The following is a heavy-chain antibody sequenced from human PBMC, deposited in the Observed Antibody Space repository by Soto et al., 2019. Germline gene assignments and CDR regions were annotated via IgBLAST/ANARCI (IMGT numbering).Heavy chain of an antibody. J-gene: IGHJ6*02. CDR3: ARDFSLSSWYAYYYYYGMDV. D-gene: IGHD6-13*01. Sequence: HPGGSLRLSCAASGFTFSSYGMHWVRQAPGKGLEWVAVIWYDGSNKYYADSVKGRFTISRDNSKNTLYLQMNSLRAEDTAVYYCARDFSLSSWYAYYYYYGMDVWGQGTTVTVSS. CDR1: GFTFSSYG. CDR2: IWYDGSNK. V-gene: IGHV3-33*01.